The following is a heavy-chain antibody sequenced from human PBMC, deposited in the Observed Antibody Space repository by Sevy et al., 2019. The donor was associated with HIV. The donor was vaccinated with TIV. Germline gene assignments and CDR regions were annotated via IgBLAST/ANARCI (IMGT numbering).Heavy chain of an antibody. V-gene: IGHV3-30*18. D-gene: IGHD3-10*01. J-gene: IGHJ4*02. CDR3: AKGTEFLDY. CDR1: GFTFSSYG. Sequence: GGSLRFSCAASGFTFSSYGMHWVRQAPGKGLEWVAVISYDGSNKYYADSVKGRFTISRDNSKNTLYLQMNSLRAEDTAVYYCAKGTEFLDYWGQGTLVTVSS. CDR2: ISYDGSNK.